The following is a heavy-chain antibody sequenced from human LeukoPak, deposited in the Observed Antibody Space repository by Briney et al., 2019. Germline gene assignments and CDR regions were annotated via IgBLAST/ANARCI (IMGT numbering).Heavy chain of an antibody. D-gene: IGHD6-19*01. CDR2: IYYSGST. CDR3: ARRSYSSGWYHYFDY. Sequence: KTSETLSLTCTVSGGSISSSSYYWGWIRQPPGKGLEWIGYIYYSGSTYYNPSLKSRVTISVDTSKNQFSLKLSSVTAADTAVYYCARRSYSSGWYHYFDYWGQGTLVTVSS. J-gene: IGHJ4*02. V-gene: IGHV4-39*07. CDR1: GGSISSSSYY.